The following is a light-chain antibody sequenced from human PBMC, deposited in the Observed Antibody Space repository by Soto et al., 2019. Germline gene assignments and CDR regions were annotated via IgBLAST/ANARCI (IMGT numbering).Light chain of an antibody. CDR1: QTIGSTY. CDR2: ATS. J-gene: IGKJ1*01. V-gene: IGKV3-20*01. CDR3: QQSYSTPG. Sequence: EIVLAQSPGTLSLSPGETATLSCRASQTIGSTYLAWYQQKPGQAPRLLIFATSSRATGIPDRFSGSGSGTDFTLSISRLEPEDFATYYCQQSYSTPGFGQGTKVDIK.